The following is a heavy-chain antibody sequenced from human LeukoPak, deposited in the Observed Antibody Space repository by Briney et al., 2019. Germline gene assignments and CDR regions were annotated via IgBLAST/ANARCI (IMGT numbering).Heavy chain of an antibody. CDR2: ISGSSNYL. CDR1: GFTFTSYS. CDR3: ARAEGSTYHLDY. D-gene: IGHD5/OR15-5a*01. J-gene: IGHJ4*02. V-gene: IGHV3-21*01. Sequence: GGSLRLSCSASGFTFTSYSMHWVRQAPGKGLEWVSTISGSSNYLFYADSAKGRFTISRDSTKNSLFLQMNSLRAEDTAVYYCARAEGSTYHLDYWGQGTLVTVSS.